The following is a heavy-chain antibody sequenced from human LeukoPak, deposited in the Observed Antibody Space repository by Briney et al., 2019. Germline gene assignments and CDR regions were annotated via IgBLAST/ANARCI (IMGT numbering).Heavy chain of an antibody. CDR1: GFTFSSYW. CDR2: IKQDGSEK. Sequence: QAGGSLRLSCAASGFTFSSYWMSWVRQAPVKGLEWVANIKQDGSEKYYVDSVKGRFTISRDNAKNSLYLQMNSLRAEDTAVYYCARDSSYQLLTHDAFDIWGQGTMVTVSS. CDR3: ARDSSYQLLTHDAFDI. D-gene: IGHD2-2*01. J-gene: IGHJ3*02. V-gene: IGHV3-7*01.